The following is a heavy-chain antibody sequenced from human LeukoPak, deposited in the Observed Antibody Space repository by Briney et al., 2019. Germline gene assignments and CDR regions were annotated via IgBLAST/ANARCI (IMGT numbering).Heavy chain of an antibody. CDR2: INHSGST. D-gene: IGHD2-21*02. CDR1: GGSISSYY. J-gene: IGHJ4*02. CDR3: AREGVTLDY. Sequence: SETLSLTCTVSGGSISSYYWSWIRQPPGKGLEWIGEINHSGSTNYNPSLKSRVTISVDTSKNQFSLKLSSVTAADTAVYYCAREGVTLDYWGQGTLVTVSS. V-gene: IGHV4-34*01.